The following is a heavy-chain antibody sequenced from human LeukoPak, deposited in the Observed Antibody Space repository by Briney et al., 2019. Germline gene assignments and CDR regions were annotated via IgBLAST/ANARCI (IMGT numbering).Heavy chain of an antibody. J-gene: IGHJ4*02. CDR2: IYSGGST. V-gene: IGHV3-66*02. CDR3: AGGIDYDSSGYYTNPIDY. CDR1: GFTVSSNY. D-gene: IGHD3-22*01. Sequence: GGSLRLFCAASGFTVSSNYMSWVRQAPGKGLEWVSVIYSGGSTFFPDSVKGRFTISRDNFKNTLYLQMNSLRAEDTAVYYCAGGIDYDSSGYYTNPIDYWGQGTLVTVSS.